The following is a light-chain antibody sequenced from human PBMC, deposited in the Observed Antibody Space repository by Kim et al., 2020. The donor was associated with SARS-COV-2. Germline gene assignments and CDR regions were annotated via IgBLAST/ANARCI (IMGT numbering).Light chain of an antibody. V-gene: IGLV3-1*01. CDR2: QDS. CDR1: KLGDKY. Sequence: SPGQTASITCSGDKLGDKYACWYQQKPGQSPVLVIYQDSKRSSGIPERFSGSNSGNTATLTISGTQAMDEADYYCQAWDSSTGVVFGGGTQLTVL. J-gene: IGLJ2*01. CDR3: QAWDSSTGVV.